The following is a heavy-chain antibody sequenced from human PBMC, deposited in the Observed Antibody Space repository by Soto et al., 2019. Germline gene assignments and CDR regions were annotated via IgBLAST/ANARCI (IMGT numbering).Heavy chain of an antibody. V-gene: IGHV3-74*01. CDR1: GFTFNIYW. D-gene: IGHD1-1*01. Sequence: EVQLVESGGGLVQPGGSLRLSCVASGFTFNIYWMHWVRQAPGKGLEWVSRIDNDGSATTYADSVKGRCTISRDNAKHALFLQMIALRVDDTAVYYCARDNWTSYWGPGTLVTVSS. CDR2: IDNDGSAT. J-gene: IGHJ4*02. CDR3: ARDNWTSY.